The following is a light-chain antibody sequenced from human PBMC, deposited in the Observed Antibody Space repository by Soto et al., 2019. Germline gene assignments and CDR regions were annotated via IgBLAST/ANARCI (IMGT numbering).Light chain of an antibody. V-gene: IGKV3-15*01. CDR1: QSISSK. Sequence: EIVMTQSPATLSVSPGERATLSCRASQSISSKLGWYQQRPGQAPRLRIYGASTRATGIPARFSGSGSGTEFTLTISSLQSEDSAVYYCQQYNSWTTITFGQGTRLEIK. CDR3: QQYNSWTTIT. CDR2: GAS. J-gene: IGKJ5*01.